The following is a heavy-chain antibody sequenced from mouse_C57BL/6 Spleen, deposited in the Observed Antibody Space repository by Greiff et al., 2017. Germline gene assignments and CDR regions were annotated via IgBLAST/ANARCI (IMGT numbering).Heavy chain of an antibody. J-gene: IGHJ2*01. CDR1: GFNIKNTY. Sequence: LVESVAELVRPGASVKLSCTASGFNIKNTYMNWVKQRPEQGLEWIGRIDPANGNTKYAPKFQGKATITADTSSNTAYLQLSSLTSEDTAIYYCAEGSSGYTPFDYWGQGTTLTVSS. D-gene: IGHD3-2*02. CDR3: AEGSSGYTPFDY. CDR2: IDPANGNT. V-gene: IGHV14-3*01.